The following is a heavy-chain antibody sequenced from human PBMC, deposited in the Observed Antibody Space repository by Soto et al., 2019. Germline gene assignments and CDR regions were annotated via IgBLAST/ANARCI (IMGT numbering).Heavy chain of an antibody. J-gene: IGHJ2*01. Sequence: EVQLLESGGALVQPGGSLRLSCAASEFTFSTSGMTWVRLAPGRGLDYVSAINPSGSRTYYADSVKGRFTISRDNSKNTLYLQMNSLSAEDTAIYYCAKTPRGGDYGDWYFDLWGRGTLVTVSS. D-gene: IGHD4-17*01. CDR3: AKTPRGGDYGDWYFDL. CDR2: INPSGSRT. V-gene: IGHV3-23*05. CDR1: EFTFSTSG.